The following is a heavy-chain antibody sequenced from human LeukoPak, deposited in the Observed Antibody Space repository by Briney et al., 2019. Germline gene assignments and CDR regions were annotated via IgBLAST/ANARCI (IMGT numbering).Heavy chain of an antibody. CDR2: IIPIFGTA. D-gene: IGHD1-1*01. CDR1: GGTFITYT. CDR3: ATYMLRDNWNVHTFDS. V-gene: IGHV1-69*05. J-gene: IGHJ4*02. Sequence: SVKVSCKASGGTFITYTINWVRQAPGQGLEWMGGIIPIFGTANYAQKFQGGITITTDDSTSTAYMELSSLRSEDTAVYYCATYMLRDNWNVHTFDSWGQGTLVTVSS.